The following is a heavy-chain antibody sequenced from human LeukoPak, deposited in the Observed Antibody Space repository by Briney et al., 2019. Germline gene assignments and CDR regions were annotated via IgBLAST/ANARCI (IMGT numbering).Heavy chain of an antibody. CDR3: ARDNPYSSSSAFDI. V-gene: IGHV3-21*04. D-gene: IGHD6-13*01. Sequence: GGSLRLSCAASGFTFSRYSMDWVRQAPGKGLEWVSSISSSSTYIYYADSVKGRFTISRDNAKNSLYLQMNSLRAEDTAVYYRARDNPYSSSSAFDIWGQGTMVTVSS. CDR2: ISSSSTYI. CDR1: GFTFSRYS. J-gene: IGHJ3*02.